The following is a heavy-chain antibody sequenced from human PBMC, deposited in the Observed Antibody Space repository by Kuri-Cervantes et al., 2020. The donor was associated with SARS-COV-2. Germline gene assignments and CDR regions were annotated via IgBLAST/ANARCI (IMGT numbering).Heavy chain of an antibody. CDR1: GFTFSSYA. D-gene: IGHD2-15*01. CDR3: ARQGYCSGGSCYSGAMDV. J-gene: IGHJ6*02. V-gene: IGHV3-23*03. Sequence: GGSLRLSCAASGFTFSSYAMSWVRQAPGKGLEWVSVIYSGGSSTYYADSVKGRFTIPRDNSKNTLYLQMNSLRAEDTAVYYCARQGYCSGGSCYSGAMDVWGQGTTVTVSS. CDR2: IYSGGSST.